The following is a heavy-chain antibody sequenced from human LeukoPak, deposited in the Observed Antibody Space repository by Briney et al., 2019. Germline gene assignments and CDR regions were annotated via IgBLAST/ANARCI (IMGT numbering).Heavy chain of an antibody. D-gene: IGHD3-10*01. J-gene: IGHJ3*02. CDR3: AKGLSSYGSGNDI. Sequence: PGGSLRLSCAASGFTFSSYAMSWVRQAPGKGLEWVSSISGSGSSTYYADSVKGRFTISRDNSKNSLYLQMNSLRAEDTAVYYCAKGLSSYGSGNDIWGQGTMVTVSS. V-gene: IGHV3-23*01. CDR2: ISGSGSST. CDR1: GFTFSSYA.